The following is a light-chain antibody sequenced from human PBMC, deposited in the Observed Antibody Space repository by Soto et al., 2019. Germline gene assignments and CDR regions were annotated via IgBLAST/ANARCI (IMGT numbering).Light chain of an antibody. CDR1: SSDVGGYNY. Sequence: QSALTQPPSASGSPGQSVTISCTGTSSDVGGYNYVSWYQQHPGKAPKLMIYEVSKRPSGVPDRFSGSKSGNTASLTVSGLRAEDEADYYCSSYAGRHGVVFGGGTKLTVL. V-gene: IGLV2-8*01. CDR2: EVS. J-gene: IGLJ2*01. CDR3: SSYAGRHGVV.